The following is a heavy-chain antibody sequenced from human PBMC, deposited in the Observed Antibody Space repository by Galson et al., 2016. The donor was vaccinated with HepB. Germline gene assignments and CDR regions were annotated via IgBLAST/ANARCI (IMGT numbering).Heavy chain of an antibody. J-gene: IGHJ4*02. V-gene: IGHV3-64D*06. CDR3: VKEGGPVVFS. CDR1: GFTFSDFL. D-gene: IGHD3-16*01. Sequence: SLRLSCAGSGFTFSDFLIHWVRQAPGRGLECVSGISPNGDTTYYADSVKGRFTISRDNSKNTLYLQMSGLTTDDTAVYYCVKEGGPVVFSWGQGTLVTVSS. CDR2: ISPNGDTT.